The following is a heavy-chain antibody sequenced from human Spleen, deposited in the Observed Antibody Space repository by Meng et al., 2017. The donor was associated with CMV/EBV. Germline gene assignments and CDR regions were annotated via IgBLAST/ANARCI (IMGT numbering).Heavy chain of an antibody. J-gene: IGHJ6*02. D-gene: IGHD5-24*01. CDR1: GFIFSSYA. V-gene: IGHV3-23*01. CDR3: ATRGDAYTILYGMDV. Sequence: GESLKISCAASGFIFSSYAMYWVRQAPGKGLEWVSSISGDSGSIYYADSVKGRFTISRDNSKNTLYLQMSSLRADDTAVYYCATRGDAYTILYGMDVWGPGTTVTVSS. CDR2: ISGDSGSI.